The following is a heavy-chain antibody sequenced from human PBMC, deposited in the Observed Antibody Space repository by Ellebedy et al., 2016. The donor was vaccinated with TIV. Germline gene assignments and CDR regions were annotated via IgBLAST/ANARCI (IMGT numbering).Heavy chain of an antibody. D-gene: IGHD2-15*01. CDR3: AKSVDCSGGSCPPY. J-gene: IGHJ4*02. CDR1: GFTFSSYG. Sequence: GGSLRLXXAASGFTFSSYGMHWVRQAPGKGLEWVAVISYDGSNKYYADSVKGRFTISRDNSKNTLYLQMNSLRAEDTAVYYCAKSVDCSGGSCPPYWGQGTLVTVSS. V-gene: IGHV3-30*18. CDR2: ISYDGSNK.